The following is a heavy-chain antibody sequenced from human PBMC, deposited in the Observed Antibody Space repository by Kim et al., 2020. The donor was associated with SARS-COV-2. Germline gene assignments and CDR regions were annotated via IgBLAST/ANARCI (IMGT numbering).Heavy chain of an antibody. V-gene: IGHV4-31*03. CDR3: AREVDTARDSDAFDF. J-gene: IGHJ3*01. Sequence: SETLSLTCTVSGASITTANYFWGWIRQQPGKGLEWIGYIRHSGTPYYSPSLKSRITISLDRSTNSFSLRLTSVTGADTAVYYCAREVDTARDSDAFDFWGQGTVVTVSS. CDR1: GASITTANYF. D-gene: IGHD2-21*02. CDR2: IRHSGTP.